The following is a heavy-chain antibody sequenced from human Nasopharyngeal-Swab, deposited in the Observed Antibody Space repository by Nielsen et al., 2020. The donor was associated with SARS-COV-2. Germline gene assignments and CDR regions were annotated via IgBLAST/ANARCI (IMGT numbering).Heavy chain of an antibody. CDR1: GFTFGDYA. CDR3: TRARSSSWYNWFDP. Sequence: GSLRLSCTASGFTFGDYAMSWFRQAPGKGLEWVGFIRSKAYGGTTEYAAPVKGRFTISRDDSKSIAYLQMNSLKTEDTAVYYCTRARSSSWYNWFDPWGQGTLVTVSS. V-gene: IGHV3-49*03. CDR2: IRSKAYGGTT. D-gene: IGHD6-13*01. J-gene: IGHJ5*02.